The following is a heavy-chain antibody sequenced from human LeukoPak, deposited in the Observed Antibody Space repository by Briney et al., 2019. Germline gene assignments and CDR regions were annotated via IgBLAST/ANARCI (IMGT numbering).Heavy chain of an antibody. D-gene: IGHD6-13*01. V-gene: IGHV4-31*03. CDR3: ARRAAAGKGPNYYYGMDV. Sequence: SETLSLTCTVSGGSISSGGYYWSWIRQHPGTGLEWIGYIYYSGSTYYNPSLKSRVTISVDTSKNQFSLKLSSVTAADTAVYYCARRAAAGKGPNYYYGMDVWGQGPRSPSP. CDR1: GGSISSGGYY. CDR2: IYYSGST. J-gene: IGHJ6*02.